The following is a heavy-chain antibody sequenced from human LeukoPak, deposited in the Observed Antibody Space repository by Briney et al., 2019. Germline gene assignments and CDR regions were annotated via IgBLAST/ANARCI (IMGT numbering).Heavy chain of an antibody. J-gene: IGHJ4*02. V-gene: IGHV4-59*01. CDR1: GGSISSYY. D-gene: IGHD5-12*01. CDR2: IYYSGST. CDR3: ARERYSGYDSDYFDY. Sequence: SETLSLTCTVSGGSISSYYWSWIWQPPGKGLEWIGYIYYSGSTNYNPSLKSRVTISVDTSKNQFSLKLSSVTAADTAVYYCARERYSGYDSDYFDYWGQGTLVTVSS.